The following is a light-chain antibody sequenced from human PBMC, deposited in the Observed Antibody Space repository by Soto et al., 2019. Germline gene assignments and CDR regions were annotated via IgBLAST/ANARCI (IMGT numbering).Light chain of an antibody. CDR1: QSISSW. J-gene: IGKJ1*01. V-gene: IGKV1-5*01. CDR2: DAS. Sequence: DIQMTQSPSTLSASVGDRVTITCRASQSISSWLAWYQQKPGKAPKLLIYDASSLESGVRSRFSGSGSGTEFTLTISSLQPDEFATYYFQQYNSYGTFGQGTKVEIK. CDR3: QQYNSYGT.